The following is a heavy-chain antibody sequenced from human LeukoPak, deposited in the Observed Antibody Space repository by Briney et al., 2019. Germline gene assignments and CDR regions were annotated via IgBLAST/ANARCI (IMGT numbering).Heavy chain of an antibody. V-gene: IGHV3-30*18. CDR3: AKDLMVRGVPSVVPLGY. D-gene: IGHD3-10*01. Sequence: PGRSLRLSCAASGLTFSSYDMHWVRQAPGKGLEWVSVISYDGSNKYYADSVKGRFTISRDNSKNTLYLQMNSLRAEDTAVYYCAKDLMVRGVPSVVPLGYWGQGTLVTVSS. J-gene: IGHJ4*02. CDR1: GLTFSSYD. CDR2: ISYDGSNK.